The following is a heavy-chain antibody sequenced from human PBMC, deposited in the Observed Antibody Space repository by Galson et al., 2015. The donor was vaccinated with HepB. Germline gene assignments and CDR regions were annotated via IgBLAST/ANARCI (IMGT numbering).Heavy chain of an antibody. CDR1: GFTFSSYG. D-gene: IGHD6-13*01. J-gene: IGHJ3*02. CDR3: ASAPGIAAGDAFDI. V-gene: IGHV3-30*03. Sequence: SLRLSCAASGFTFSSYGMHWVRQAPGKGLEWVAVISYDGSNKYYADSVKGRFTISRDNSKNTLYLQMNSLRAEDTAVYYCASAPGIAAGDAFDIWGQGTMVTVSS. CDR2: ISYDGSNK.